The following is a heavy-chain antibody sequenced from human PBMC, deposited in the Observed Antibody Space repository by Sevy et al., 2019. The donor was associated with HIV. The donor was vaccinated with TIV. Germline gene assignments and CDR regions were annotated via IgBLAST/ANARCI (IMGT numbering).Heavy chain of an antibody. CDR3: ARARTTVTTSYYYGMYV. D-gene: IGHD4-17*01. CDR1: GFTFSSYS. J-gene: IGHJ6*02. V-gene: IGHV3-21*01. Sequence: GGSLRLSCAASGFTFSSYSMNWVRQAPGKGLEWVSSISSSSSYIYYADSVKGRFTISRDNAKNSLYLQMNSLRAEDTAVYYCARARTTVTTSYYYGMYVWGQGTTVTV. CDR2: ISSSSSYI.